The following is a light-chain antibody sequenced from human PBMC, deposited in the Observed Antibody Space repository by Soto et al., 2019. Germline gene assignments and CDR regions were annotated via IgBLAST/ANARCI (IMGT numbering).Light chain of an antibody. Sequence: EIVMTQSPATLSVSPGERATLSCRASQSVSSNLAWYQQRPGQAPRLLIYGASTRDTGVPARFSGSGSGTEFTLTISGLQSEDFAVYYCQQYINWPPAYTFGQGTKLEIK. CDR3: QQYINWPPAYT. V-gene: IGKV3-15*01. CDR1: QSVSSN. CDR2: GAS. J-gene: IGKJ2*01.